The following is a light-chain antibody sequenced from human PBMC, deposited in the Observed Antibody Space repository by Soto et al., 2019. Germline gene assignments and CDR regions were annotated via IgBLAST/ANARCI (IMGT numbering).Light chain of an antibody. V-gene: IGKV1-39*01. J-gene: IGKJ1*01. CDR3: QQSYSTPRT. CDR2: AAS. CDR1: QSISNY. Sequence: DIQMTQSPSSLSASVGDRVTITCRASQSISNYLNWYQQKPGKAPKLLMFAASSLQSGVPSRFSGGGSGTDFTLTISSLQPEAFATYYCQQSYSTPRTFGQGTKVEIK.